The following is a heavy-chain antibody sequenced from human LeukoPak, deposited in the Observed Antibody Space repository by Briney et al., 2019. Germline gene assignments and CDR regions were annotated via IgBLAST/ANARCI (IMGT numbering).Heavy chain of an antibody. CDR1: GLTFSNAW. CDR2: IKSKTDIRTT. D-gene: IGHD6-19*01. J-gene: IGHJ4*02. Sequence: GASLRLSCAASGLTFSNAWMSWVRQAPGKGLEWVGRIKSKTDIRTTAYAAPATGRFTISRDDSKNTLYLQMSSLKTEDTAVYYCTTEGSGWYYFDYWGQGTLVTVSS. V-gene: IGHV3-15*01. CDR3: TTEGSGWYYFDY.